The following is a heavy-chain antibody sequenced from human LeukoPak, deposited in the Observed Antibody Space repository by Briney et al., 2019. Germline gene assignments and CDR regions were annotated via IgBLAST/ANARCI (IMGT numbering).Heavy chain of an antibody. D-gene: IGHD3-22*01. J-gene: IGHJ4*02. Sequence: SETLSLTCTVSGGSISSYYWTWIRQPPGKGLEWIGYIYYSGSTNYNPSLKSRVTLSVDTSKNQFSLKLSSVTAADTAVYYCARGGDSSGYPDYWGQGTLVTVSS. CDR3: ARGGDSSGYPDY. V-gene: IGHV4-59*08. CDR1: GGSISSYY. CDR2: IYYSGST.